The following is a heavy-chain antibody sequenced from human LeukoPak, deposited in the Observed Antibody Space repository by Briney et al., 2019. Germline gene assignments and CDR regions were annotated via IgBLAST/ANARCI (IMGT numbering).Heavy chain of an antibody. D-gene: IGHD1-26*01. J-gene: IGHJ5*02. Sequence: SETLSLTCTVSGGSISSYYWSWIRQPPGKGLEWIGYIYYSGSTNYNPSLKSRVTISVDTSKNQFSLKLSSVTAADAAVYYCTRDPSPFYSGSYLGFDPWGQGTLVTVSS. CDR1: GGSISSYY. CDR2: IYYSGST. V-gene: IGHV4-59*01. CDR3: TRDPSPFYSGSYLGFDP.